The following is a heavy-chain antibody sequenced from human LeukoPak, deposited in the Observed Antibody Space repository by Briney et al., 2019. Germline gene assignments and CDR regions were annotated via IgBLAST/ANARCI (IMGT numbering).Heavy chain of an antibody. D-gene: IGHD2-15*01. CDR1: GYTFTGYY. Sequence: GASVKVSCKASGYTFTGYYMHWVRQAPGQGLEWMGRINPNSGGTNYAQKFQGRVTMTRDTSISTAYMELSRLRSDDTAVYYCARDRGGSPVIGDYWGQGTLVTVTS. CDR2: INPNSGGT. CDR3: ARDRGGSPVIGDY. V-gene: IGHV1-2*06. J-gene: IGHJ4*02.